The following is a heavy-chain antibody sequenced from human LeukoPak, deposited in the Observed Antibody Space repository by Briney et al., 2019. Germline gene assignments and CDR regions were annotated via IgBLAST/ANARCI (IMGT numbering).Heavy chain of an antibody. CDR1: GFIVSNNY. CDR2: ISGSATST. CDR3: AIHRGGY. V-gene: IGHV3-23*01. D-gene: IGHD1-14*01. Sequence: PGGSLRLSCAASGFIVSNNYMSWVRQAPGKGLEWVSLISGSATSTYYADSVKGRFTISRDNSKNTLYLQVNSLRADDTAVYYCAIHRGGYWGQGTLVTVSS. J-gene: IGHJ4*02.